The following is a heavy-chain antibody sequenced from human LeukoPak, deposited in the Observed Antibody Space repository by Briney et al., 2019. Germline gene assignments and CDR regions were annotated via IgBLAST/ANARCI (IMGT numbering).Heavy chain of an antibody. D-gene: IGHD2-15*01. Sequence: GASVKVSCKASGYTFTGYYMHWVRQAPGQGLEWMGWIDPNSGGTNYAQKFQGRVTMTRDTSISTAYMELSRLRSGDTAVYYCARDMYCSGGSCYPGLDPWGQGTLVTVSS. CDR3: ARDMYCSGGSCYPGLDP. CDR2: IDPNSGGT. V-gene: IGHV1-2*02. CDR1: GYTFTGYY. J-gene: IGHJ5*02.